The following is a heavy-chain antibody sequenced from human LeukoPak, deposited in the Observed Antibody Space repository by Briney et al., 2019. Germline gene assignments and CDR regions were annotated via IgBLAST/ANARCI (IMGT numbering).Heavy chain of an antibody. J-gene: IGHJ4*02. V-gene: IGHV4-61*02. CDR1: GGSVSSGSYY. CDR3: ARDEDGYNDY. Sequence: SETLSLXCTVSGGSVSSGSYYWTWIRQPAEKGLEWIGRIYTSGITNYNPSLKSRVTISVDTSKNQFSLKLRSVTAADTAIYYCARDEDGYNDYWGQGTLVTVSS. CDR2: IYTSGIT. D-gene: IGHD5-24*01.